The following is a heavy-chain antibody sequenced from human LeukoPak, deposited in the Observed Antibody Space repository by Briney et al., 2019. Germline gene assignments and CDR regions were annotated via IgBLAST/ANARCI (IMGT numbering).Heavy chain of an antibody. CDR3: ASEGPSEGSVVVTDY. Sequence: SETLSLTCTVSGYSISSGYYWGWIRQPPGKGLEWIGSIYHSGSTYYNPSPKSRVTISVDTSKNQFSLKLSSVTAADTAVHYCASEGPSEGSVVVTDYWGQGTLVTVSS. CDR2: IYHSGST. J-gene: IGHJ4*02. CDR1: GYSISSGYY. V-gene: IGHV4-38-2*02. D-gene: IGHD2-15*01.